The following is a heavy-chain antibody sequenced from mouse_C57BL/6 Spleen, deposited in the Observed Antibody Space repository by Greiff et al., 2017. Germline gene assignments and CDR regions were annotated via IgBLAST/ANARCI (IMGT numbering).Heavy chain of an antibody. CDR1: GYTFTSYG. CDR3: AGEGGGAGEASCAY. CDR2: IYPRSGNT. J-gene: IGHJ3*01. V-gene: IGHV1-81*01. Sequence: QVQLKESGAELARPGASVKLSCKASGYTFTSYGISWVKQRTGQGLEWIGEIYPRSGNTYYNETFKGKATLTADKSSSTAYLELRSLTSEASAVDCCAGEGGGAGEASCAYWGQGTLVTVSA.